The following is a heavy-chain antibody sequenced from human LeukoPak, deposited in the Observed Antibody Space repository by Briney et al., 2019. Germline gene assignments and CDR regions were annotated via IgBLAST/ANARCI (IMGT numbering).Heavy chain of an antibody. CDR2: ISWNSGRI. Sequence: GRSLRLCCAASGFSFDDYAMHLGWQAPGTGQEWVSGISWNSGRIGYADSVKGRFTISRDNAKNSLYLQMNSLRAEDTALYYCAKGYYYGSGSWGQGTLVTVSS. CDR1: GFSFDDYA. CDR3: AKGYYYGSGS. V-gene: IGHV3-9*01. D-gene: IGHD3-10*01. J-gene: IGHJ4*02.